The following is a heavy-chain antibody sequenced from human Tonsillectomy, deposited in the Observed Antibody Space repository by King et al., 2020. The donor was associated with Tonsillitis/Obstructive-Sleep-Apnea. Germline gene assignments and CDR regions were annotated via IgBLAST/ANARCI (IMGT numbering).Heavy chain of an antibody. CDR3: ARDMDD. Sequence: MQLVQSGAEVKKPGASVKVSCKASGYTFSGYYIHWVRQTPGQGLEWMGWINPNSGDTNYAQNFQGRVTMTSDTSIRTAYMEQSRLKSGDTAVYYCARDMDDWGQGTTVTVSS. CDR2: INPNSGDT. V-gene: IGHV1-2*02. CDR1: GYTFSGYY. J-gene: IGHJ6*02.